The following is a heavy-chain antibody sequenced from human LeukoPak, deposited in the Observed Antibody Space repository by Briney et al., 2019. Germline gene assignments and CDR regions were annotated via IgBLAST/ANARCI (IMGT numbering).Heavy chain of an antibody. D-gene: IGHD6-13*01. CDR1: GGSISSYY. J-gene: IGHJ4*02. CDR2: IYYSGST. CDR3: ARVGLRSSWEVDY. Sequence: PSETLSLTCTVSGGSISSYYWSWIRQPPGKGLEWIGYIYYSGSTNYNPSLKSRVTISVDTSKNQFSLKLSSVTAADTAVYYCARVGLRSSWEVDYWGQGTLVTVSS. V-gene: IGHV4-59*01.